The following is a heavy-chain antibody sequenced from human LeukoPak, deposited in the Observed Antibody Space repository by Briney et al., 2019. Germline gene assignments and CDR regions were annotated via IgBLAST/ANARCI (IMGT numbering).Heavy chain of an antibody. J-gene: IGHJ6*03. CDR3: ARESLHVLRYFDSPHGYYYMEV. D-gene: IGHD3-9*01. Sequence: GGALRLSCTASGCTFGDYAMSWFRQAPGKGLEGVGFIRSKDYGGTTEYAASVKGSFTISRDDPKSIAYLQIHSQKTEDTAVYYCARESLHVLRYFDSPHGYYYMEVWGKGSTVTISS. V-gene: IGHV3-49*03. CDR1: GCTFGDYA. CDR2: IRSKDYGGTT.